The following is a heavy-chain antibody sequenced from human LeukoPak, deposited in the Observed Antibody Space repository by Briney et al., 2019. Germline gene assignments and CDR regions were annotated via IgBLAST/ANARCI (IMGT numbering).Heavy chain of an antibody. CDR3: ARDLPLYNWNDDGRGDAFDI. CDR2: ISAYNGNT. V-gene: IGHV1-18*01. J-gene: IGHJ3*02. D-gene: IGHD1-1*01. Sequence: ASVKVSCKASGYTFTSYGISWVRQAPGQGLEWMGWISAYNGNTNYAQKLQGRVTMTTDTSTSTAYMELRSLRSDDTAVYYCARDLPLYNWNDDGRGDAFDIWGQGTMVTVSS. CDR1: GYTFTSYG.